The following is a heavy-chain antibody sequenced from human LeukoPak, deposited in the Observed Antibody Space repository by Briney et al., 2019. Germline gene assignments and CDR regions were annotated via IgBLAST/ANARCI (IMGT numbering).Heavy chain of an antibody. Sequence: SVKVSCKASGGTFSSYAISWVRQAPGQGLEWMGGIIPIFGTANYAQKFQGRVTITTDESTSTAYMELSSLRSEDTALYYCARDRYYDILTGYLPLDYWGQGTLVTVSS. CDR1: GGTFSSYA. CDR2: IIPIFGTA. V-gene: IGHV1-69*05. J-gene: IGHJ4*02. D-gene: IGHD3-9*01. CDR3: ARDRYYDILTGYLPLDY.